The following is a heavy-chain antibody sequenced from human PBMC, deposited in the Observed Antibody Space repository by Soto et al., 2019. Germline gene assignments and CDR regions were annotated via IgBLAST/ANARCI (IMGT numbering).Heavy chain of an antibody. D-gene: IGHD2-15*01. V-gene: IGHV1-18*01. CDR3: VRDVAAVVAIGRGDTFDV. J-gene: IGHJ3*01. Sequence: ASVKVSCKASGYTFSSYGFSWVRQAPRQGLEWMGCISGYTGNTNYAQKLQGRVTMTTDTSTSTAYMELRSLRADDTAVYYCVRDVAAVVAIGRGDTFDVWGQGTMVTVSS. CDR1: GYTFSSYG. CDR2: ISGYTGNT.